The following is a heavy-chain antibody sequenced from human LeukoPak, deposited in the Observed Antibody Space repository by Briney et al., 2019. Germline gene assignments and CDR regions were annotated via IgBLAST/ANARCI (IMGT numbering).Heavy chain of an antibody. D-gene: IGHD5-12*01. CDR1: GFTFTNYA. CDR2: ISGSASST. Sequence: GGSLRLSCATSGFTFTNYAMSWVRQAPGKGLEWVSAISGSASSTYYADSVKGRFTISRDNSKNTVYLQMNNVRAEDTAVYYCAKDGAWLRFDDWGQGTLVTVSS. CDR3: AKDGAWLRFDD. V-gene: IGHV3-23*01. J-gene: IGHJ4*02.